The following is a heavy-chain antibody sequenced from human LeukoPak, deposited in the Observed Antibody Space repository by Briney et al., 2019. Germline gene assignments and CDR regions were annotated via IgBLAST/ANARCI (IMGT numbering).Heavy chain of an antibody. CDR1: GFTFSSYA. V-gene: IGHV3-23*01. CDR2: ISGSGDTT. J-gene: IGHJ3*02. Sequence: GESLRLSCAASGFTFSSYAMTWVRQAPGKGLEWVSVISGSGDTTYYADSVKGRFTISRDNSKNTLYLQMNSLRAEDTAVYYCARDPYRFAFDIWGQGTVVLVSS. D-gene: IGHD1-26*01. CDR3: ARDPYRFAFDI.